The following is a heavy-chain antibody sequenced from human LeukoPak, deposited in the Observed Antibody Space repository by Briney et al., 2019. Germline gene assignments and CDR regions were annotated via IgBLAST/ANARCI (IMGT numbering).Heavy chain of an antibody. Sequence: SVKVSCKASGGTFDSYAISWVRRAPGQGLEWMGGIIPIFGTANYAQKLQGRVTITAEESTSTAYMELSSLRSEDTAVYYCARGPQQWLAVYYYYYYMDVWGKGTTVTVSS. CDR2: IIPIFGTA. V-gene: IGHV1-69*13. CDR3: ARGPQQWLAVYYYYYYMDV. J-gene: IGHJ6*03. CDR1: GGTFDSYA. D-gene: IGHD6-19*01.